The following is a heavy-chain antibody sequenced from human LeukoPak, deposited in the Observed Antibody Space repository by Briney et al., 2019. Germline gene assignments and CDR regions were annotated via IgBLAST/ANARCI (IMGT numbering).Heavy chain of an antibody. V-gene: IGHV3-7*01. Sequence: GGSLRLSCAASGFTFSTHWMSWVRQAPGKGLEWVANIKIDGSEKNYVDSVKGRFTISRDNAKNSLYLQMNSLRAEDTAVYYCVKYGGDLGVAFDCWGQGTLVTVSS. CDR1: GFTFSTHW. D-gene: IGHD2-21*01. J-gene: IGHJ4*02. CDR2: IKIDGSEK. CDR3: VKYGGDLGVAFDC.